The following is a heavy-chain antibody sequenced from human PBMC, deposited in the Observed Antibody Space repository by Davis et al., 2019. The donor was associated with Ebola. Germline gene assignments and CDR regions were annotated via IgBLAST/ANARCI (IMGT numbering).Heavy chain of an antibody. Sequence: PGGSLRLSCAASGFTFSNAWMSWVRQAPGKGLEWVGRIKSKTDGGTTDYAAPVKGRFTISRDDSKNTLYLQMNSLKTEDTAVYYCARDPTLYSGLDVWGQGTTVTVSS. V-gene: IGHV3-15*01. CDR3: ARDPTLYSGLDV. CDR2: IKSKTDGGTT. CDR1: GFTFSNAW. J-gene: IGHJ6*02.